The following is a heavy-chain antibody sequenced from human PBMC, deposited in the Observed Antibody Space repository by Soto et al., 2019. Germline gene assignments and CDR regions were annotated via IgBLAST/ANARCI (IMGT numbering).Heavy chain of an antibody. D-gene: IGHD2-15*01. CDR3: GKVLIGATRHTDVDS. Sequence: QVQLQESGPGLLKPLETLSLTCTVSGVSLNSGHYYWVWIRQSPGKGLAWIASIYYDESTYYNPSLKRRVTISTDKPKKQFSLTLKSVTAADTAVYYCGKVLIGATRHTDVDSWGQGALVTVSS. CDR1: GVSLNSGHYY. V-gene: IGHV4-39*01. J-gene: IGHJ4*02. CDR2: IYYDEST.